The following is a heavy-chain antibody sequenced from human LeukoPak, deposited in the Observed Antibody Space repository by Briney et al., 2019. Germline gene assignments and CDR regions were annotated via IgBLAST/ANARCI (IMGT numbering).Heavy chain of an antibody. J-gene: IGHJ6*03. CDR1: GITFSNYN. D-gene: IGHD3-10*01. CDR3: ARDRGFMVRGSRRGYDDYYYYMDV. CDR2: ITSSSSYT. Sequence: GGSLRLSCAAPGITFSNYNMNWVRQAPGKGLEWISSITSSSSYTFYADSVKGRFTISRDNAKNSLYLQMNSLRAEDTAVYYCARDRGFMVRGSRRGYDDYYYYMDVWGKGTTVTISS. V-gene: IGHV3-21*04.